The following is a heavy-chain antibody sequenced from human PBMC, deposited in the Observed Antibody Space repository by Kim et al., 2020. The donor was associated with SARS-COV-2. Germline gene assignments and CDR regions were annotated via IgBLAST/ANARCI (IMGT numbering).Heavy chain of an antibody. V-gene: IGHV4-34*01. Sequence: NSTPYLKSRVTISVDTSKNQFSLKLSSVTAADTAVYYCARGLYYYGMDVWGQGTTVTVSS. J-gene: IGHJ6*02. CDR3: ARGLYYYGMDV.